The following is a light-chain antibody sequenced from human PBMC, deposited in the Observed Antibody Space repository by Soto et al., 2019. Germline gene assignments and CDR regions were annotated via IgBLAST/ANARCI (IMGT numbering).Light chain of an antibody. CDR3: QSYDSSLRV. Sequence: QAVVTQPPSVSGAPGQRVTISCTGSSSNIGAGYDVHWYQQLPGTAPKLLIYGNSNRPSGVPDRFSGSKSGTSASLAITGLQAEDEADYYCQSYDSSLRVFGGGTKLPVL. J-gene: IGLJ2*01. V-gene: IGLV1-40*01. CDR1: SSNIGAGYD. CDR2: GNS.